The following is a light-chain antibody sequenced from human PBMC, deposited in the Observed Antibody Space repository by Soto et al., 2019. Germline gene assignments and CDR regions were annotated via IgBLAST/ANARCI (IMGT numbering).Light chain of an antibody. CDR3: QQANSFPWT. V-gene: IGKV1-12*01. CDR1: QGISSS. CDR2: ATS. J-gene: IGKJ1*01. Sequence: DIQMTQSPSSVSASVGDRVTITCRASQGISSSLAWYQQEPGKAPKLLIYATSSLQSGVPSRFSGSGSGTDFTLTISSLQPEDFATYYCQQANSFPWTFGQGTKVEIK.